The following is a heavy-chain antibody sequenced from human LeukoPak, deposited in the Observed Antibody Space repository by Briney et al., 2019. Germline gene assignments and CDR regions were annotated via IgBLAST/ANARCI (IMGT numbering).Heavy chain of an antibody. Sequence: PSETLSLTCTASGGSTNNDSYFWSWIRQPPGKGLEWIGYIYYSGNTNYNPSLKRRVTMSIDMSNNQFSLKLSSVTAADTAFYYCARVTRRVSSGDYLFFDSWGQGTRVTVSS. CDR2: IYYSGNT. D-gene: IGHD2-21*02. CDR3: ARVTRRVSSGDYLFFDS. CDR1: GGSTNNDSYF. J-gene: IGHJ4*02. V-gene: IGHV4-61*01.